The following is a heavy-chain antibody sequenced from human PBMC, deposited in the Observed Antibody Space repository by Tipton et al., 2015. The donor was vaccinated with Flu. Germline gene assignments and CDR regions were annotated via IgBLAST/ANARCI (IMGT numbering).Heavy chain of an antibody. D-gene: IGHD4-11*01. V-gene: IGHV4-38-2*01. Sequence: GLVKPSETLSLTCAVSDYSISSGFYWGWIRQPPGKGLEWIGSVYHSGSTYYNPSLKSRVTISIDTSKNQFSLKMKSVTATDMAVYYCARRDYSNYVSDPKSWFDPWGQGTLVAVSS. CDR3: ARRDYSNYVSDPKSWFDP. CDR1: DYSISSGFY. J-gene: IGHJ5*02. CDR2: VYHSGST.